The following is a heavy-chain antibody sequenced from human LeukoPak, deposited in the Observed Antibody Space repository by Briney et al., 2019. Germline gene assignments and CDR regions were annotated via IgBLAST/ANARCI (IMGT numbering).Heavy chain of an antibody. V-gene: IGHV3-30*02. CDR2: IRYNGNNQ. Sequence: PGGSLRLSCAASGFTFNNYGMHWVRQAPGKGLEWVAFIRYNGNNQYYADSVKGRFTISRDNSKNTLYLQMNSLRAEDTAVYYCAKDLLDYDILTGPSDYWGQGTLVTVSS. CDR3: AKDLLDYDILTGPSDY. CDR1: GFTFNNYG. J-gene: IGHJ4*02. D-gene: IGHD3-9*01.